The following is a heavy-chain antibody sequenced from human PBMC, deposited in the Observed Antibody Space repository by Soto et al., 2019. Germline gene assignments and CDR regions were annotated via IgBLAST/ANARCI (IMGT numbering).Heavy chain of an antibody. V-gene: IGHV1-8*01. CDR1: GYTFNNYE. J-gene: IGHJ4*02. Sequence: QVQLVQSGAEVKKPGASVKVACKTSGYTFNNYEINWVRQAPGLGLEWMGWMKANNGQIAYAQRVQGRVTMTRNTSISTVYMELSSLTPEDTAVYYCARVWSLPAAMPYDFWGQGTLVTVSS. D-gene: IGHD2-2*01. CDR3: ARVWSLPAAMPYDF. CDR2: MKANNGQI.